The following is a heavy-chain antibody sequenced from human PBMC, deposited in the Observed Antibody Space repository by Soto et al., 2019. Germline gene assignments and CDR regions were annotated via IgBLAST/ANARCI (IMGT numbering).Heavy chain of an antibody. J-gene: IGHJ4*02. V-gene: IGHV3-74*01. Sequence: PGGSLRLSCAASGFTFSSYWMHWVRQAPGKGLVWVSRINSDGSSTSYADSVKGRFTISRDNAKNTLYLQMNSLRAEDTAVYYCASEVLYRSGYSYGPDFDYWGQGTLVTVS. D-gene: IGHD5-18*01. CDR2: INSDGSST. CDR1: GFTFSSYW. CDR3: ASEVLYRSGYSYGPDFDY.